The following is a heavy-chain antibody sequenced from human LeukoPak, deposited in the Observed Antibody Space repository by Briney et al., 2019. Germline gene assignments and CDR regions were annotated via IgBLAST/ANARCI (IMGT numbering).Heavy chain of an antibody. V-gene: IGHV1-2*02. CDR2: INPNSGGT. CDR1: GYTFTGYY. Sequence: GASVKVSCKASGYTFTGYYMHWVRQAPGQGLEWMGWINPNSGGTNYAQKLQGRVTMTTDTSTSTAYMELRSLRSDDTAVYYCARDAPPPLYYYYYYMDVWGKGTTVTVSS. J-gene: IGHJ6*03. CDR3: ARDAPPPLYYYYYYMDV.